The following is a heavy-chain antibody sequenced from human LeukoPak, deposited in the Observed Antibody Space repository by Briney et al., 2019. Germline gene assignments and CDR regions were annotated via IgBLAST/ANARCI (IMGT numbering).Heavy chain of an antibody. CDR2: ISWNSGSI. CDR3: AKDRRESGDAFDI. V-gene: IGHV3-9*01. Sequence: GRSLRLSCAASGFTFDDYAMHWVRQAPGKGLEWVSGISWNSGSIGYTDSVKGRFTISRDNAKNSLYLQMNSLRAEDTALYYCAKDRRESGDAFDIWGQGAMVTVSS. CDR1: GFTFDDYA. J-gene: IGHJ3*02.